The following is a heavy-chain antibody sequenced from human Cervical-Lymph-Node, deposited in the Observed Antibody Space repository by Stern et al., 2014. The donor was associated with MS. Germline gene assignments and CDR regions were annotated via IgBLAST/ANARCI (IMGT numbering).Heavy chain of an antibody. CDR1: GGSISSGSYY. J-gene: IGHJ4*02. D-gene: IGHD3-22*01. V-gene: IGHV4-61*02. Sequence: QLQLQESGPGLVKPSQTLSLTCTVSGGSISSGSYYWSWIRQPAGKGLEWIGRIYTSGSTNYNPSLKSRVTISVGTSKNQFSLKLSSVTAADTAVYYCARAYYYDSSGLGYWGQGTLVTVSS. CDR3: ARAYYYDSSGLGY. CDR2: IYTSGST.